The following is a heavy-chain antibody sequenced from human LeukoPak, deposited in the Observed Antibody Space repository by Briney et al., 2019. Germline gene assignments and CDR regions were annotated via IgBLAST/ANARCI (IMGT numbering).Heavy chain of an antibody. CDR1: GGSISSGDYY. CDR3: ARGYCSSTSCYDAFDI. CDR2: IYYSGST. Sequence: SETLSLTCTVSGGSISSGDYYWSWIRQPPGKGLEWIGYIYYSGSTYYNPSLKSRVTISVDKSKSQFSLKLSSVTAADTAVYYCARGYCSSTSCYDAFDIWGQGTMVTVSS. J-gene: IGHJ3*02. V-gene: IGHV4-30-4*01. D-gene: IGHD2-2*01.